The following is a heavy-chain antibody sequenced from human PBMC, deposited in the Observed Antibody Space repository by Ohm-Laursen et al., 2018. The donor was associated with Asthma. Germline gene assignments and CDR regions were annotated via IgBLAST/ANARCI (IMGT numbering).Heavy chain of an antibody. CDR3: ARGNLEGLQ. V-gene: IGHV3-30*03. CDR1: GFTFSNYA. J-gene: IGHJ4*02. CDR2: ASYDGGNK. D-gene: IGHD5-24*01. Sequence: SLRLSCAASGFTFSNYAMHWVRQAPGKGLEWLAFASYDGGNKDYADSVKGRFTISRDNSDNALYLQMNSLRADDSAVYYCARGNLEGLQWGQGTLVTVSS.